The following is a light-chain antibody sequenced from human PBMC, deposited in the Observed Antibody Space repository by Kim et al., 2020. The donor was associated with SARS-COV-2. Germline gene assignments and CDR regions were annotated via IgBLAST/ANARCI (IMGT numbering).Light chain of an antibody. Sequence: GKSVTIAGTGTRSNVGGYNFVSRYPEHPGKAPKLGIYEVSKRPSGVPDRFPGSKLGNAASLAVSGLQSEDGDEYYCNSYAGNNHWVFGGGTQLTVL. CDR2: EVS. V-gene: IGLV2-8*01. CDR3: NSYAGNNHWV. CDR1: RSNVGGYNF. J-gene: IGLJ3*02.